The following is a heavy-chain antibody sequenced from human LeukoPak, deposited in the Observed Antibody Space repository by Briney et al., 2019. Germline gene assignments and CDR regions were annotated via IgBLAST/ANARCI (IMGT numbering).Heavy chain of an antibody. CDR1: GYSFTSYW. Sequence: GESLKISCKGSGYSFTSYWIGWVRQMPGKGLEWMGGIYPGDSDTRYSPSFQGQVTISADKSISTAYLQWSSLKASDTAIYYCARGPPGSTNWFDPWGQGTLVTVSS. J-gene: IGHJ5*02. D-gene: IGHD3-10*01. CDR3: ARGPPGSTNWFDP. V-gene: IGHV5-51*01. CDR2: IYPGDSDT.